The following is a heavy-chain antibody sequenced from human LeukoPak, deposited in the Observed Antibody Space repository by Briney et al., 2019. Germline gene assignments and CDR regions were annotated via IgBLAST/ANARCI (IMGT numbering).Heavy chain of an antibody. CDR1: GFTFSSYG. V-gene: IGHV3-30*02. Sequence: GGSLRLSCAASGFTFSSYGMHWVRQAPGKGLEWVAFIRYDGSNKYYADSVKGRFTISRDNSKNTLYLQMNSLRAEDTAVYYCAKDKVLLKKYYFDYWGQGTLVTVSS. CDR2: IRYDGSNK. CDR3: AKDKVLLKKYYFDY. J-gene: IGHJ4*02. D-gene: IGHD3-10*01.